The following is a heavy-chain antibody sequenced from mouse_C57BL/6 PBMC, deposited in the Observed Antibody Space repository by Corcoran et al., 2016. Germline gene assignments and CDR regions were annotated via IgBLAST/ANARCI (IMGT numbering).Heavy chain of an antibody. CDR1: GYTFTDYY. J-gene: IGHJ2*01. CDR2: INPNNGGT. Sequence: EVQLQQSGPELVKPGASVKISCKASGYTFTDYYMNWVKQSHGKSLEWIGDINPNNGGTSYNQKFKGKATLTVDKSSSTAYMELRSLTSEDSAVYYCAREETTVVAKEYYFDYWGQGTTLTVSS. D-gene: IGHD1-1*01. CDR3: AREETTVVAKEYYFDY. V-gene: IGHV1-26*01.